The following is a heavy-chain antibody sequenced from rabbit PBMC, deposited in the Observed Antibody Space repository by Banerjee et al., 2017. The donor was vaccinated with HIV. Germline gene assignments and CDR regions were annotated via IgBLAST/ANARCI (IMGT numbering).Heavy chain of an antibody. J-gene: IGHJ4*01. Sequence: QLKESGGGLFKPGGSLKLSCTASGFDFSSYYMSWVRQAPGKGLEWIGYISSGGSTYYASWVNDRFTISRENAQNTLYLQLNSLTAADTATYFCAKAYYYAGDNGYGYGYDLWGPGTLVTVS. D-gene: IGHD6-1*01. CDR1: GFDFSSYY. CDR2: ISSGGST. CDR3: AKAYYYAGDNGYGYGYDL. V-gene: IGHV1S7*01.